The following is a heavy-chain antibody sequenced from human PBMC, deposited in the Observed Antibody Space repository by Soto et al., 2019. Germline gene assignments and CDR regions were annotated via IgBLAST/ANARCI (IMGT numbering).Heavy chain of an antibody. CDR1: GGTFSSYA. Sequence: QVQLVQSGAEVKKPGSSVKVSCKASGGTFSSYAISWVRQAPGQGLEWMGGIIPIFGTANYAQKFQGRVTITADESTCTAYMELSSLRSEDTAVYYCARRGRNWYERTVLGMDVWGQGTTVTVSS. V-gene: IGHV1-69*01. CDR3: ARRGRNWYERTVLGMDV. D-gene: IGHD1-1*01. J-gene: IGHJ6*02. CDR2: IIPIFGTA.